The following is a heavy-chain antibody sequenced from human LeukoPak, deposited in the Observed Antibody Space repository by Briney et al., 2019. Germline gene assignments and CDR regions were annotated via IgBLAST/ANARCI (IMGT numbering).Heavy chain of an antibody. J-gene: IGHJ6*02. CDR3: ARGTYSGSYGYYYYYGMDV. V-gene: IGHV1-8*01. CDR2: MNPNSGNT. CDR1: GYTFTSYD. D-gene: IGHD1-26*01. Sequence: ASVKVSCKASGYTFTSYDINWVRQATGQGLEWMGWMNPNSGNTGYAQKFQGRVTMTRNTSISTAYMELSSLRSEDTAVYYCARGTYSGSYGYYYYYGMDVWGQGTTVTVSS.